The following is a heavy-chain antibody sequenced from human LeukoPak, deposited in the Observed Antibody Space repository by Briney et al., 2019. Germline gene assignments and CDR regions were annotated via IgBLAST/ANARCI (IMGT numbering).Heavy chain of an antibody. Sequence: PGGSLRLSCAASGGTSSSYAMSWVRQAPGKELEWIAAISGSGGSTYYADSVKGPFTISRDNSKNTLYLQMNSLGVEDTAVYFCAKDGNSTWNQPPDYFDYWGQGTLVTVSS. J-gene: IGHJ4*02. CDR3: AKDGNSTWNQPPDYFDY. V-gene: IGHV3-23*01. D-gene: IGHD1-1*01. CDR2: ISGSGGST. CDR1: GGTSSSYA.